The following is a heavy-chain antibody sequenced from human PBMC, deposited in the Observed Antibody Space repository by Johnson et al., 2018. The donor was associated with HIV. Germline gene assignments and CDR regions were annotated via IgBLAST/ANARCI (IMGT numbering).Heavy chain of an antibody. Sequence: QVQLVESGGGVVQPGRSLRLSCEASGFTFRDYGMHWVRQAPGKGLEWVAVIWFDGSNTYYGDSMKGRLTISRDNSKNTLFLQMNNLRAEDTAVYFCATVWRNEGRHSFDTW. J-gene: IGHJ3*02. V-gene: IGHV3-33*01. D-gene: IGHD1-1*01. CDR1: GFTFRDYG. CDR3: ATVWRNEGRHSFDT. CDR2: IWFDGSNT.